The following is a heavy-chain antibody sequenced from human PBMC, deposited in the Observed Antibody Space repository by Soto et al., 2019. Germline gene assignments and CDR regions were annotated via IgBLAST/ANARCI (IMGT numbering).Heavy chain of an antibody. J-gene: IGHJ4*02. CDR1: GGSISSSNY. Sequence: QVQLQESGPGLVKPSGTLSLTCDVSGGSISSSNYWSWVRQPPGKGLEWIGEIFHDGSTNYNPSFKRRVTISVDKSKNQFSLNLYSVTAADTAVYYCARDVATQIDYWGQGTLVTVSS. CDR2: IFHDGST. CDR3: ARDVATQIDY. V-gene: IGHV4-4*02.